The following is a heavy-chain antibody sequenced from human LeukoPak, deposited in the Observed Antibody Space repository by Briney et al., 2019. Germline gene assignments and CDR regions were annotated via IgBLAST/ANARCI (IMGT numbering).Heavy chain of an antibody. V-gene: IGHV3-23*01. D-gene: IGHD6-19*01. CDR1: GFTFSIYA. Sequence: PGGSLRLSCAASGFTFSIYAMTWVRQAPGKGLEWVSAISASDGSTYYVDSVKGRSTISRDFSKNTLYLQMNSLRVEDTAVYYCAKLTSGWFEDFWGQGTLVSVSS. CDR2: ISASDGST. J-gene: IGHJ4*02. CDR3: AKLTSGWFEDF.